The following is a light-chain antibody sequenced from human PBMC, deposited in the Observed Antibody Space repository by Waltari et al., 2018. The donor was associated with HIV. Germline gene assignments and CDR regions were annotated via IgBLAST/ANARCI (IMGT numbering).Light chain of an antibody. CDR2: SDN. Sequence: QSVLTQPPSASGTPGQRVTISCSGGSSTIGSNIVNWYHQLPGTAPKLLFYSDNQRPSVVPDRFSASKSGTSASLAISGLQSEDEADYYCAAWDDSLNGWVFGGGTKLTVL. V-gene: IGLV1-44*01. CDR3: AAWDDSLNGWV. J-gene: IGLJ3*02. CDR1: SSTIGSNI.